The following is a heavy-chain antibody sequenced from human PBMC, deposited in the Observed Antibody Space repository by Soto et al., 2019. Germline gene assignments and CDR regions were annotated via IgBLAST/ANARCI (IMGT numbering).Heavy chain of an antibody. CDR3: GRGFCAGSSCPRAHYCLDV. Sequence: EVQLVESGGGLVQPGGSLRLSCAASGFTFSDHFMDWVRQAPVKGLEWVGRIASRAESYTTGYAAAVKGRFTISRDDSKNSLYLQLNRLNTEDTAVYYCGRGFCAGSSCPRAHYCLDVWGQGTTVTVSS. D-gene: IGHD2-8*02. CDR1: GFTFSDHF. V-gene: IGHV3-72*01. CDR2: IASRAESYTT. J-gene: IGHJ6*02.